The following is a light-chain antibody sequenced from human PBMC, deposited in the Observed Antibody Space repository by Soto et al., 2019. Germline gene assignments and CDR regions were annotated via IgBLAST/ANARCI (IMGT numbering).Light chain of an antibody. V-gene: IGLV2-23*02. Sequence: QSALTQPASVSGSPGQSITISCTGTSNDVGRYNLVSWYQHHPGKALKLIIYEDTQRPLEVYNRFSGSKSGNTASLTISGLQAEDEADYYCCSYAGSSLFALFGGGTKLTVL. CDR2: EDT. CDR3: CSYAGSSLFAL. CDR1: SNDVGRYNL. J-gene: IGLJ2*01.